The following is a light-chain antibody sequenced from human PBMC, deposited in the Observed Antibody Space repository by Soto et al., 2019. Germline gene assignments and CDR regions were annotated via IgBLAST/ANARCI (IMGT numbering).Light chain of an antibody. J-gene: IGLJ2*01. CDR3: YSYASNNTFVV. V-gene: IGLV2-23*03. CDR1: SSDVGTYDL. CDR2: EGS. Sequence: QSALTQPASVSGSPGQSITISCTGTSSDVGTYDLVSWYQHHPGAAPKLMIYEGSKRPSGVSNRFSGSKSGTTASLTISGLQAEDEADYYCYSYASNNTFVVFGGGTKLTVL.